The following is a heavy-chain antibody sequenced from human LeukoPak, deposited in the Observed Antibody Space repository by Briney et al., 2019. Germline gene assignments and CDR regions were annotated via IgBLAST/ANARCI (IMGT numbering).Heavy chain of an antibody. Sequence: GGSLRLSCAASGFTFSDYYMSWIRQAPGKGLEWVAMIKPDGSVKYYVDSVKGRFIISRDNAKNSLSLQMNSLRAEDTAVYYCARDGDNVHPPFDYWGQGILVTVSP. CDR1: GFTFSDYY. J-gene: IGHJ4*02. V-gene: IGHV3-7*03. CDR3: ARDGDNVHPPFDY. CDR2: IKPDGSVK. D-gene: IGHD4-17*01.